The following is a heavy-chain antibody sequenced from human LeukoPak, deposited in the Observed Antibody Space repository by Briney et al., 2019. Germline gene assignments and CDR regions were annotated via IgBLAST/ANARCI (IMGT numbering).Heavy chain of an antibody. CDR2: IYSGGST. CDR3: ARANGIAAANYYYGMDV. D-gene: IGHD6-13*01. CDR1: GFTVSSNY. Sequence: GGSLRLSCAASGFTVSSNYMSWVRQAPGKGLEWVSVIYSGGSTYYPGSVKGRFTISRENAKNSLYLQMNSLRAGDTAVYYCARANGIAAANYYYGMDVWGQGTTVTVSS. J-gene: IGHJ6*02. V-gene: IGHV3-53*01.